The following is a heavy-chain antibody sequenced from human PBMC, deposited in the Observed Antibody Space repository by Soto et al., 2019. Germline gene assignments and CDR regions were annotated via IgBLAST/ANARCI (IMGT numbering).Heavy chain of an antibody. CDR2: IWYDGSHK. J-gene: IGHJ6*02. V-gene: IGHV3-33*01. Sequence: QVQLVESGGGVVQPGRSLILSCAASGFTFSSYGMPWVRQAPGKGLEGVAFIWYDGSHKFYADSVKGRFTISRDNSKNTLYLQMNSLRVEDTAVYYCARGTHTYYYDMYVWGPGTTVTVSS. CDR3: ARGTHTYYYDMYV. CDR1: GFTFSSYG.